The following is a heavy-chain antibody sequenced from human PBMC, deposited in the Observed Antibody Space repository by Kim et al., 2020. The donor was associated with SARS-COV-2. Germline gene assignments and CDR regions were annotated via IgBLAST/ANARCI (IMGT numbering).Heavy chain of an antibody. V-gene: IGHV1-2*06. Sequence: ASVKVSCKASGYTFTGYYMHWVRQAPGQGLEWMGRINPNSGGTNYAQKFQGRVTMTRDTSISTAYMELSRLRSDDTAVYYCARGIAARPFYGMDVWGQGTTVTVSS. J-gene: IGHJ6*02. CDR3: ARGIAARPFYGMDV. CDR2: INPNSGGT. CDR1: GYTFTGYY. D-gene: IGHD6-13*01.